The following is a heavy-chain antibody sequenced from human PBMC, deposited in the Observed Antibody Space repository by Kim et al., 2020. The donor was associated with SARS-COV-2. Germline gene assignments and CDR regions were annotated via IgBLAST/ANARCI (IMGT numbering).Heavy chain of an antibody. CDR2: IWYDGSNK. J-gene: IGHJ4*02. CDR1: GFTFSSYG. V-gene: IGHV3-33*01. D-gene: IGHD6-13*01. Sequence: GGSLRLSCAASGFTFSSYGMHWVRQAPGKGLEWVAVIWYDGSNKYYADSVKGRFTISRDNSKNTLYLQMNSLRAEDTAVYYCARDRWYSSSWDIYYWGQGTLVTVSS. CDR3: ARDRWYSSSWDIYY.